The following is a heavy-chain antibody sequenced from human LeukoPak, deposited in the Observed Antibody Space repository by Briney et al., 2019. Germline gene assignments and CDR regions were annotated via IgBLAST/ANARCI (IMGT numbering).Heavy chain of an antibody. V-gene: IGHV4-59*08. CDR2: IYYSGST. J-gene: IGHJ4*02. CDR1: SGSICSYY. Sequence: PSETLSLTCTVSSGSICSYYWSWIRQPPGKGVEWIGYIYYSGSTNYNPSLKSRVTTSVDTSKNQFSLKLSSVTAADTAVYYCAGTSDDYYGSGSSKGDYWGQGTLVTVSS. D-gene: IGHD3-10*01. CDR3: AGTSDDYYGSGSSKGDY.